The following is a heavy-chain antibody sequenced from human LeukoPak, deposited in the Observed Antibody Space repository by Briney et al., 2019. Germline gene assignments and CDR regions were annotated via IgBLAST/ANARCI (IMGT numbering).Heavy chain of an antibody. D-gene: IGHD4/OR15-4a*01. CDR3: AIWWGFDP. Sequence: SETLSLTCAVYGGSFSGYYWTWIRQPPGKGLEWIGEINHSGSTNYNPSLKSRVTISVDTSKNHFSLKLSSVTAADTAVYYCAIWWGFDPWGQGTLVTVSS. CDR2: INHSGST. J-gene: IGHJ5*02. CDR1: GGSFSGYY. V-gene: IGHV4-34*01.